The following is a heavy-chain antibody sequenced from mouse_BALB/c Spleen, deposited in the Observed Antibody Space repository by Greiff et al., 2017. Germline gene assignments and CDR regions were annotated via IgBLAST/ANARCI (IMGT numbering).Heavy chain of an antibody. CDR2: IYPGSGST. V-gene: IGHV1S22*01. Sequence: LQQPGSELVRPGASVKLSCKASGYTFTSYWMHWVKQRHGQGLEWIGNIYPGSGSTNYDEKFKSKGTLTVDTSSSTAYMHLSSLTSEDSAVYYCTRSGYRYDGYWYFDVWGAGTTVTVSS. CDR1: GYTFTSYW. D-gene: IGHD2-14*01. J-gene: IGHJ1*01. CDR3: TRSGYRYDGYWYFDV.